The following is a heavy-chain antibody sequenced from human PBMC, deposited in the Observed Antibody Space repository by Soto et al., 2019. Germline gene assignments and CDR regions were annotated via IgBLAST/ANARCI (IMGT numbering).Heavy chain of an antibody. CDR1: GGSTSSYY. CDR2: IYFSGYTKN. CDR3: ARDYYYDSSGHPAAYSDGMDV. V-gene: IGHV4-59*01. J-gene: IGHJ6*02. Sequence: AETLSLTCTVSGGSTSSYYWSWIRQSPGKGLEWIGHIYFSGYTKNNYNPSLKSRVTISEDTSKSQFSLKLSSVTAADTAVYYCARDYYYDSSGHPAAYSDGMDVWGQGTTVTVSS. D-gene: IGHD3-22*01.